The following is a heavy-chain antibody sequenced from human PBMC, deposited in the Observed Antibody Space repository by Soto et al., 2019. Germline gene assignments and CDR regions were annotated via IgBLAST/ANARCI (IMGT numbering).Heavy chain of an antibody. J-gene: IGHJ4*02. CDR2: IYHSGST. CDR1: GGSISSSNW. Sequence: VQLQESGPGLVKPSGTLSLTCAVSGGSISSSNWWSWVRQPPGKGLEWIGEIYHSGSTNYNPSLKSRVTISVDKSKNKCSLTLSSVTAADTAVYYSARVNNPTSGYGTFDYWGQGTLVTVSS. D-gene: IGHD6-13*01. CDR3: ARVNNPTSGYGTFDY. V-gene: IGHV4-4*02.